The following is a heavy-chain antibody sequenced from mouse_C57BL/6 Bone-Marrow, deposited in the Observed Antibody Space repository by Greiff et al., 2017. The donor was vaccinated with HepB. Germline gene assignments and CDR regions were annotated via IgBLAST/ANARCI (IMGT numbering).Heavy chain of an antibody. V-gene: IGHV5-6*02. Sequence: EVMLVESGGDLVKPGGSLKLSCAASGFTFSSYGMSWVRQTPDKRLEWVATISSGGSYTYYPDSVKGRFTISRDNAKNTLYLQMSSLKSEDTAMYYCARINLLDYWGQGTTLTVSS. CDR3: ARINLLDY. CDR2: ISSGGSYT. CDR1: GFTFSSYG. J-gene: IGHJ2*01.